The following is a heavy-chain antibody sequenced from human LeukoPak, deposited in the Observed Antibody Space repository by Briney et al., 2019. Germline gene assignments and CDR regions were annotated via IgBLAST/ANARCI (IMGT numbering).Heavy chain of an antibody. CDR2: MTGSGGTT. Sequence: PSETLSLTCTVSGVSFSSSRYYWGWVRQAPGKGLEWVSAMTGSGGTTYYAESVQGRFTVSRDNSKNTLYLQMNSLRAEDTAVYYCAKGAGFSGSYWYDYWGQGTLVTVSS. V-gene: IGHV3-23*01. D-gene: IGHD1-26*01. J-gene: IGHJ4*02. CDR1: GVSFSSSRYY. CDR3: AKGAGFSGSYWYDY.